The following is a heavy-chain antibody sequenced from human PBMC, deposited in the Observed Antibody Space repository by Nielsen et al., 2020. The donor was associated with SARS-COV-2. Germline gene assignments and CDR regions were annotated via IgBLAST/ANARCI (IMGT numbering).Heavy chain of an antibody. CDR2: ISHSGSTT. Sequence: GESLKISCAASGFTFSNFVMNWVRQTPGKGLEWVSAISHSGSTTYYADSVKGRFTISRDNSNDTLHLQMNSLRLEDTAVYYCARETLDHTSSFVDHWGQGALVTVSS. V-gene: IGHV3-23*01. CDR3: ARETLDHTSSFVDH. J-gene: IGHJ5*02. D-gene: IGHD1-14*01. CDR1: GFTFSNFV.